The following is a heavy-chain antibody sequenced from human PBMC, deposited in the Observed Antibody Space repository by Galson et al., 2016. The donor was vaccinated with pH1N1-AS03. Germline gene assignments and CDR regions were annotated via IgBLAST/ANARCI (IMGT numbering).Heavy chain of an antibody. Sequence: QSGAEVKKPGESLKISCRASAYIFGNYWFAWVRQMPGKGLAWMGIMYPANSDIRYSPSFQGQVTISADTPINTVFLEWNSLRASDTAIYYCARRVSLTGREFDSWGRGTQVTVSS. J-gene: IGHJ5*01. CDR1: AYIFGNYW. CDR3: ARRVSLTGREFDS. CDR2: MYPANSDI. D-gene: IGHD3-9*01. V-gene: IGHV5-51*01.